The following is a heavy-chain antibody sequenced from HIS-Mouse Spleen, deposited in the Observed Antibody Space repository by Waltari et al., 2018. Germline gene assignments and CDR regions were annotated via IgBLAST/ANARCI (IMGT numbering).Heavy chain of an antibody. V-gene: IGHV3-9*01. CDR3: VKDMRYSSSYFDY. CDR2: ISWNSGSI. CDR1: GFTFDVYA. Sequence: EVQLVESGGGLVQPGRSLRLSCVASGFTFDVYAMHWVRQAPGKGLEWVSGISWNSGSIGYADSVKGRFTISRDNAKNSLYLQMNSLRAEDTALYYCVKDMRYSSSYFDYWGQGTLVTVSS. D-gene: IGHD6-6*01. J-gene: IGHJ4*02.